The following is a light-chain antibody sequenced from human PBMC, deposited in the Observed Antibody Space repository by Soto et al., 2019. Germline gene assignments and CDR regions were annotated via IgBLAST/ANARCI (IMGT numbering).Light chain of an antibody. CDR3: QQYYSYPRT. CDR2: AAS. J-gene: IGKJ1*01. CDR1: QGISSY. V-gene: IGKV1-8*01. Sequence: AIRMTQSPSSLSASTGDRVTITCRASQGISSYLAWYQQKPGKAPKLLIYAASTLQGGVPSRFSGSVSGTDFTLTISCLQSEDFATYYCQQYYSYPRTFGQGTRVEIK.